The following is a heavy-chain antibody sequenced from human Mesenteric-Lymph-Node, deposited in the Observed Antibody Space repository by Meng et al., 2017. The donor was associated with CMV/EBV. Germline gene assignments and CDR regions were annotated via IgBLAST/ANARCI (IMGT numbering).Heavy chain of an antibody. CDR3: AGGIAAAGSRWFDP. J-gene: IGHJ5*02. Sequence: QVQLVQSGAEVKKTGSSVKVYCKASGGTFSSYTISWVRQAPGQGLEWMGRIIPILGIANYAQKFQGRVTITADKSTSTAYMELSSLRSEDTAVYYCAGGIAAAGSRWFDPWGQGTLVTVSS. D-gene: IGHD6-13*01. V-gene: IGHV1-69*02. CDR1: GGTFSSYT. CDR2: IIPILGIA.